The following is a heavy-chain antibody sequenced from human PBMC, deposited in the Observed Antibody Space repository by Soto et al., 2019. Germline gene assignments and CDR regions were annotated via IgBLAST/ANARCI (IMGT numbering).Heavy chain of an antibody. CDR3: ARASSYCTSGSCAWPHAFDL. CDR1: GFTFNSYA. J-gene: IGHJ3*01. CDR2: ISYDGSNQ. V-gene: IGHV3-30-3*01. Sequence: GGSLRLSCAASGFTFNSYAMHLVRQAPGKGLEWVAFISYDGSNQYYADSVKGRFTISRDNSKNTLYLQMSSLRAEDTSVYYCARASSYCTSGSCAWPHAFDLWGQGTMVTVSS. D-gene: IGHD2-15*01.